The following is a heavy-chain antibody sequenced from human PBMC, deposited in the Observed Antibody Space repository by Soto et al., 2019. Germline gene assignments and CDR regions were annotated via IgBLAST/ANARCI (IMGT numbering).Heavy chain of an antibody. Sequence: EVQLVESGGGLVKPGGSLRLSCAASGFTFTRYSMNWVRQAPGKGLEWVSSISSTTNYIYYGDSMKGLFTISRHNAKNSLYLEMKSLRGEDTAVYYCARESEDLTSNFDYWGQGTLVTVSS. CDR3: ARESEDLTSNFDY. CDR1: GFTFTRYS. J-gene: IGHJ4*02. V-gene: IGHV3-21*06. CDR2: ISSTTNYI.